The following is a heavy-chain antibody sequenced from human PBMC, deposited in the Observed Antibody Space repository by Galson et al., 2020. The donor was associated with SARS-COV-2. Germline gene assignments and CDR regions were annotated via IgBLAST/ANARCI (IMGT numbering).Heavy chain of an antibody. CDR3: ARDMKAGTSYYFYMDV. Sequence: GGSLRLSCAASGFTFNFYSLHWVRQVPGKGLEWVAVISYDGANDGPSESYADSVKGRFTISRDSSKKTLYLQMDSLRREDTAVYYCARDMKAGTSYYFYMDVWGKGTTVTVSS. CDR2: ISYDGANDGPSE. D-gene: IGHD6-19*01. CDR1: GFTFNFYS. V-gene: IGHV3-30*01. J-gene: IGHJ6*03.